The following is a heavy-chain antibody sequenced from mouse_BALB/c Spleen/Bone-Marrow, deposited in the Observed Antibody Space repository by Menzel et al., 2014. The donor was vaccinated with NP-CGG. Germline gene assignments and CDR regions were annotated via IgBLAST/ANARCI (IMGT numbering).Heavy chain of an antibody. D-gene: IGHD2-2*01. CDR3: ARDGAGYTGYGYGMDL. V-gene: IGHV5-6-5*01. J-gene: IGHJ1*01. Sequence: LEESGGRLVTPGTPLTLTCTASGIDLSSYAMGWVRQAPGKGLEWIGIIKSSGDRWYASWATGRFIISKTSTTVDLKITSPTTEDTATYFCARDGAGYTGYGYGMDLWGPGTLVIVSS. CDR2: IKSSGDR. CDR1: GIDLSSYA.